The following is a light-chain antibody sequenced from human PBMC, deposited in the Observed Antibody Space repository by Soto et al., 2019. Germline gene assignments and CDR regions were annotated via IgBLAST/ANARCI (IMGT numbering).Light chain of an antibody. CDR1: QTISSW. J-gene: IGKJ1*01. CDR2: KAS. CDR3: QHYNSYAES. V-gene: IGKV1-5*03. Sequence: DIQMTQTPSTLSGSVGDRVTITCRASQTISSWLAWYQQKPGKAPTLLIYKASTLKSGVPSRFSGSAYSTKFTLTIRSLHPDDFATNSCQHYNSYAESVGQGTKVELK.